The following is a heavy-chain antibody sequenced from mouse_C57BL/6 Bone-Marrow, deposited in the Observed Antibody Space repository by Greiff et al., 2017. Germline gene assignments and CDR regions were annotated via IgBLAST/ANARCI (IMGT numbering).Heavy chain of an antibody. D-gene: IGHD1-1*01. CDR3: ARGDYYGRVFDY. CDR1: GFPFSDYY. Sequence: VQVVESEGGLVQPGSSMKLSCTASGFPFSDYYMAWVRQVPEKGLEWVANINYDGSSTYYLDSLKSRFIISRDNAKNILYLQMSSLKSEDTATYYCARGDYYGRVFDYWGQGTTLTVSS. CDR2: INYDGSST. J-gene: IGHJ2*01. V-gene: IGHV5-16*01.